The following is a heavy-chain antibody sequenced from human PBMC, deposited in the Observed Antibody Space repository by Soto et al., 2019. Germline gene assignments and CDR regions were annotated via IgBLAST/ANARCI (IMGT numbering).Heavy chain of an antibody. CDR1: GYTFNAYG. Sequence: GASVKVSCKSSGYTFNAYGISCVRQAPGQGLEWMGWVSAYNGDTNYAPSLQGRVTMTTDTSTNTAYMELRSLRSDDTAVYFCARIRNYALQAPFDYWGQGTLVTVSS. D-gene: IGHD3-16*01. CDR3: ARIRNYALQAPFDY. J-gene: IGHJ4*02. CDR2: VSAYNGDT. V-gene: IGHV1-18*01.